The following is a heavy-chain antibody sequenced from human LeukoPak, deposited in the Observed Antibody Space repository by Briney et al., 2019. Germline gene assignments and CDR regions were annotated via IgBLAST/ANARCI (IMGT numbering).Heavy chain of an antibody. CDR1: GGSISSGGYS. CDR2: IYHSGST. J-gene: IGHJ4*02. D-gene: IGHD3-22*01. V-gene: IGHV4-30-2*01. Sequence: SETLSLTCAVSGGSISSGGYSWSWIRQPPGQGLEWIGYIYHSGSTYYNPSLKSRVTISVDRSKNQFSLKLSSVTAADTAVYYCAGGTYDSSGYDVGYFDYWGQGTLVTVSS. CDR3: AGGTYDSSGYDVGYFDY.